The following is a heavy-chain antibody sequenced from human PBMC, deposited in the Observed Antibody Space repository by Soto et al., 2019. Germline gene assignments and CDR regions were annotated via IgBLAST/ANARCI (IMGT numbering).Heavy chain of an antibody. J-gene: IGHJ4*02. Sequence: EVMLEESGGAVVQPGGSLRLSCVVSGFTFEEHTIHWVRQAPGKGLERISLLRWDGGTTYYAESVKCRFTISRESATNSVLLQMDRLQSEDTASYYCTIVNKKYSTASGVDFGSWGQGTQGTVSS. CDR2: LRWDGGTT. V-gene: IGHV3-43*01. D-gene: IGHD2-2*01. CDR1: GFTFEEHT. CDR3: TIVNKKYSTASGVDFGS.